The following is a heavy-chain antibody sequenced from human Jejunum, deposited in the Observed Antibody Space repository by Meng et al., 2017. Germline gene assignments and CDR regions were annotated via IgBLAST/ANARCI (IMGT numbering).Heavy chain of an antibody. CDR2: IYYSGSA. Sequence: SETLSPTGTLPGASISSGGYYWWWIRQHPGKGLEWIGYIYYSGSADYNPSLKSRVTMSVDTSKNYFCLKLTSVTAADAGVYYCAIHCRGASCSLDSSFDIWGQGTMVTVSS. J-gene: IGHJ3*02. V-gene: IGHV4-61*03. CDR1: GASISSGGYY. CDR3: AIHCRGASCSLDSSFDI. D-gene: IGHD2-15*01.